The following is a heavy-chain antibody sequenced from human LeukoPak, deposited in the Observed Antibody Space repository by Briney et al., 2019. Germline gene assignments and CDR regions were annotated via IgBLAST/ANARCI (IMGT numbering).Heavy chain of an antibody. CDR2: VSSSGST. Sequence: PSETLSLTCSASGASFSRGTYYWSCIRQPAGKELESIGRVSSSGSTNYNPSLNSRVTISLDTAKTQFSLKLTSVTGADTAVYFCARGSLTVAPWGQATRATVSS. CDR1: GASFSRGTYY. J-gene: IGHJ5*02. CDR3: ARGSLTVAP. V-gene: IGHV4-61*02.